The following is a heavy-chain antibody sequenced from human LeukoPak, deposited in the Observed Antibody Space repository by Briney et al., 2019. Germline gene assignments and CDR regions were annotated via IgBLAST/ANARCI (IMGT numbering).Heavy chain of an antibody. CDR2: IIPILGIA. Sequence: ASVTVSCKASGGTFSSYAISWVRQAPGQGLEWMGRIIPILGIANYAQKFQGRVTITADKSTSTAYMELSSLRSEDTAVYYCASSVGYSYGHDYWGQGTLVTVSS. D-gene: IGHD5-18*01. V-gene: IGHV1-69*04. CDR3: ASSVGYSYGHDY. CDR1: GGTFSSYA. J-gene: IGHJ4*02.